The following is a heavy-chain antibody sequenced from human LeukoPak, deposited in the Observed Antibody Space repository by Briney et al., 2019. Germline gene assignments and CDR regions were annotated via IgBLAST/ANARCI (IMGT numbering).Heavy chain of an antibody. CDR1: GGSISSYY. D-gene: IGHD2-15*01. CDR3: ARGGWSLDY. V-gene: IGHV4-59*01. Sequence: SETLSLTCTVSGGSISSYYWSWIRQAPGKGLEWIGYIYYSGSTTYNPSLKSRVTISGDSSNNQFSLKLSSVAAADTAVYYCARGGWSLDYWGQGTLVTVSS. CDR2: IYYSGST. J-gene: IGHJ4*02.